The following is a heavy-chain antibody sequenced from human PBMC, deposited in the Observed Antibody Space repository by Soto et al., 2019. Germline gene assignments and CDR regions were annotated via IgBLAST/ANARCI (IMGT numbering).Heavy chain of an antibody. J-gene: IGHJ5*02. CDR1: GFTFDDYA. V-gene: IGHV3-9*01. Sequence: EVQLVESGGGLVQPGRSLRLSCAASGFTFDDYAMHWVRQAPGKGLEWVSGISWNSGSIGYADSVKGRFTISRDNAKNSLYLQMNSLRAEDTALYYCAKDMGGFYGPTNWFDPWGQGTLVTVSS. CDR3: AKDMGGFYGPTNWFDP. CDR2: ISWNSGSI. D-gene: IGHD1-26*01.